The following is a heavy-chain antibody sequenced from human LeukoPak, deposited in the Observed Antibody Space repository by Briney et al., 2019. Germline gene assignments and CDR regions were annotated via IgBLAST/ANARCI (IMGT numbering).Heavy chain of an antibody. V-gene: IGHV3-66*01. Sequence: GGSLRLSCAASGFIVSCNYMTWVRQAPGKGLEWVAVIYSSGGTYYADSVKGRFTISRDNSKNTLYLQMNSLRAEDTAVYYCARVPSSSGYYYVIDYWGQGTLVTVSS. CDR2: IYSSGGT. J-gene: IGHJ4*02. CDR1: GFIVSCNY. D-gene: IGHD3-22*01. CDR3: ARVPSSSGYYYVIDY.